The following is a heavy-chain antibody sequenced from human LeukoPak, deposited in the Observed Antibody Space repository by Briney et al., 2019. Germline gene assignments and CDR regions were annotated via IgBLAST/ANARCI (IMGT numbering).Heavy chain of an antibody. J-gene: IGHJ4*02. V-gene: IGHV4-59*11. D-gene: IGHD6-13*01. CDR2: ISDSGST. CDR1: GGSLSTHH. Sequence: SETLSLTCVVSGGSLSTHHWSWIRQSPGRGLEWIGYISDSGSTNYNPSLKSRVTISVDTSKNQFSLMLSSVTAADTAVYYCARQYSSSWSHHFDYWGQGTLVTVSS. CDR3: ARQYSSSWSHHFDY.